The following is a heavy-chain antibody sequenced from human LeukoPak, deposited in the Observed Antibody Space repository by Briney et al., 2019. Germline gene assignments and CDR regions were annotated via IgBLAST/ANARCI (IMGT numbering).Heavy chain of an antibody. Sequence: SETLSLTCAVYGGSFSGYYWSWIRQPPGKGLEWLGEINHSGSTNYNPSLKSRVTISVDTSKNQFSLKLSSVTAADTAVYYCASNIVVVPEDAFDIWGQGTMVTVSS. CDR1: GGSFSGYY. J-gene: IGHJ3*02. V-gene: IGHV4-34*01. CDR2: INHSGST. D-gene: IGHD2-2*01. CDR3: ASNIVVVPEDAFDI.